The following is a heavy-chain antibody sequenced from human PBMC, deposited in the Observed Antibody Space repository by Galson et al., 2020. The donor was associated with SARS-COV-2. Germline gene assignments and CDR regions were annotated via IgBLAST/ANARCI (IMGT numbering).Heavy chain of an antibody. V-gene: IGHV3-30*01. CDR2: ISSDGNNN. CDR1: GLTFSSYA. J-gene: IGHJ4*02. Sequence: GGSLRLSCAASGLTFSSYAMHWVRQAPGKGLEWVAIISSDGNNNHYADDVKGRFTISRDNSKNTLYLQMNSLRAEDTAVYYCARETFDYSSSYFDYWGQGTLVTVSS. CDR3: ARETFDYSSSYFDY. D-gene: IGHD6-6*01.